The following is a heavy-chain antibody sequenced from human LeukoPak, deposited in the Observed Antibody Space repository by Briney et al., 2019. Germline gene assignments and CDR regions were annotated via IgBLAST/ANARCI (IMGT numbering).Heavy chain of an antibody. CDR3: ARVDSSALVVPAVVFDY. CDR2: IKQDGSEK. Sequence: PGGSLRLSCAASGFTFSTYWMSWVRQAPGKGLQWVANIKQDGSEKYYVDSVKGRFTISRDNAKNSLYLQMNSLRAEDTAVYYCARVDSSALVVPAVVFDYWGQGALVTVSS. J-gene: IGHJ4*02. CDR1: GFTFSTYW. D-gene: IGHD2-2*01. V-gene: IGHV3-7*01.